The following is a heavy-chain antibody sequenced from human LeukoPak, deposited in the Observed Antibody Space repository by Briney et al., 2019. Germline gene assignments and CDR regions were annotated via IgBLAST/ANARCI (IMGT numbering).Heavy chain of an antibody. Sequence: PSETLSLTCAVYGGSISSYYWSWIRQPPGKGLEWIAYISDIGSINYNPSLKSRVTISLDTSENQFSLKLSSVTAADTAVYYCAGHHPRNTVDFWGQGTLVTVSS. CDR2: ISDIGSI. D-gene: IGHD2/OR15-2a*01. J-gene: IGHJ4*02. CDR3: AGHHPRNTVDF. CDR1: GGSISSYY. V-gene: IGHV4-59*08.